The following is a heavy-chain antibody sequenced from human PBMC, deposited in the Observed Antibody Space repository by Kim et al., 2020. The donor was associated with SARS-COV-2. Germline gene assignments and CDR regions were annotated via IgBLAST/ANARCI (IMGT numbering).Heavy chain of an antibody. V-gene: IGHV4-39*01. CDR3: ARGDYYDSSGKGCGMDV. CDR2: IYYSGST. Sequence: SETLSLTCTVSGGSISSSSYYWGWIRQPPGKGLEWIGSIYYSGSTYYNPSLKSRVTISVDTSKNQFSLKLSSVTAADTAVYYCARGDYYDSSGKGCGMDVWGQGTTVTVSS. CDR1: GGSISSSSYY. D-gene: IGHD3-22*01. J-gene: IGHJ6*02.